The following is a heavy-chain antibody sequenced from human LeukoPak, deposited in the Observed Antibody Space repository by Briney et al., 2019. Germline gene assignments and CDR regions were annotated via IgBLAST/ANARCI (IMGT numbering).Heavy chain of an antibody. Sequence: GGSLRLSCAASGFTFSNAWMSWVRQAPGKGLEWVSSISSSSSYIYYADSVKGRFTISRDNSKNTLYLQMNSLRAEDTAVYYCASLDYYGSGSDAFDIWGQGTMVTVSS. CDR2: ISSSSSYI. J-gene: IGHJ3*02. CDR1: GFTFSNAW. D-gene: IGHD3-10*01. V-gene: IGHV3-21*01. CDR3: ASLDYYGSGSDAFDI.